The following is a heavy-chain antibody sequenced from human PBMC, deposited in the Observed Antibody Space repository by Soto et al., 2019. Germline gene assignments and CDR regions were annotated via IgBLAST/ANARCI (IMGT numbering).Heavy chain of an antibody. D-gene: IGHD6-19*01. CDR1: GGSISSYY. V-gene: IGHV4-39*01. Sequence: PSETLSLTCTVSGGSISSYYWGWIRQPPGEGLEWIGSIYYNGNTYYNPSLKSRVTISVDTSNNQLSLKLRSVTAADTAVYYCARHDGFSSGWIIDYWGHGTLVTVSS. CDR2: IYYNGNT. J-gene: IGHJ4*01. CDR3: ARHDGFSSGWIIDY.